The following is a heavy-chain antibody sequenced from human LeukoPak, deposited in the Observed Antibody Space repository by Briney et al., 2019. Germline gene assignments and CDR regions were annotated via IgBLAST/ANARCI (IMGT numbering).Heavy chain of an antibody. J-gene: IGHJ6*03. CDR1: GFSFNNYW. CDR3: AKQVYAGNYCYYYMDV. V-gene: IGHV3-30*18. Sequence: PGGSLRLSCAASGFSFNNYWMSWVRQAPGKGLEWMAVVLSDGSDQYYADSVQGRFSISRDNSKNTLYLQMDSVRVEDTAVYYCAKQVYAGNYCYYYMDVWGKGTTVTVSS. CDR2: VLSDGSDQ. D-gene: IGHD2-8*01.